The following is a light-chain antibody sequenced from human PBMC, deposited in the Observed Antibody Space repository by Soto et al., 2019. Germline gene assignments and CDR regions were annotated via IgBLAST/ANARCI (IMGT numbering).Light chain of an antibody. CDR1: SSDVGTYNY. CDR3: SSYSTSSTLVM. Sequence: QSALTQPASVSGSPGQSITISCTGTSSDVGTYNYVSWYQQHPGKAPKLIIYEVSNRPSGVSNRFSGSKSANTASLTISGLQAEDEGDYYCSSYSTSSTLVMFGGGTKLTVL. CDR2: EVS. J-gene: IGLJ3*02. V-gene: IGLV2-14*01.